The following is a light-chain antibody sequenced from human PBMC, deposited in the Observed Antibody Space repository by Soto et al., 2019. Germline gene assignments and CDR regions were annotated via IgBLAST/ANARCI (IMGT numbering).Light chain of an antibody. Sequence: EIVMTQSPATLSVSPGERATLSCRASQSVSSNLAWYQQKPGQAPRLLIYRASTRATCIPARFSGSGSGTEFTLTISSLPSEHFSIYYCQQYNNGPPVTFGGRTKVETK. J-gene: IGKJ4*01. CDR2: RAS. CDR1: QSVSSN. V-gene: IGKV3-15*01. CDR3: QQYNNGPPVT.